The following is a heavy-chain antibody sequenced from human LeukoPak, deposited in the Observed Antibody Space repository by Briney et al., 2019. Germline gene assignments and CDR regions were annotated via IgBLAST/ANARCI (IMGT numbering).Heavy chain of an antibody. CDR2: IYTSGST. CDR3: ARNRVDTWAFDI. Sequence: SETLSLTCTVSGGSISSYYWSWIRQPAGKGLEWIGRIYTSGSTNYNPPLKSRVTISVDTSKNQFSLKLSSVTAADTAVYYCARNRVDTWAFDIWGQGTMVTVSS. D-gene: IGHD1-14*01. CDR1: GGSISSYY. J-gene: IGHJ3*02. V-gene: IGHV4-4*07.